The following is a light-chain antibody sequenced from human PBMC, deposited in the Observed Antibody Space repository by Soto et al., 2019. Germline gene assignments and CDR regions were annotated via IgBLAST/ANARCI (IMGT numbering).Light chain of an antibody. CDR2: EVS. CDR1: SRDVGGYNY. CDR3: SSYTSSSTLS. Sequence: QSVLTQPASVSGSPGPSITISCTGTSRDVGGYNYVSWYQQHPGKAPKLMIYEVSNRPSGVSNRFSGSKSGNTASLTISGLQAEDEADYYCSSYTSSSTLSFGGGTKLTVL. J-gene: IGLJ2*01. V-gene: IGLV2-14*01.